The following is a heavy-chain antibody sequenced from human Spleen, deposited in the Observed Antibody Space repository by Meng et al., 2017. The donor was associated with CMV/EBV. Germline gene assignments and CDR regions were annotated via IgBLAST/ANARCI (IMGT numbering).Heavy chain of an antibody. CDR3: ASIVGATDY. CDR1: GGSISTSNW. Sequence: SLNCAVSGGSISTSNWGSWVRQSPEKGLEWIGEIYHSGYTNYNPSLKSRVSMSVDTSKNQFSLKLSSVTAADTAVYYCASIVGATDYWGQGTLVTVSS. CDR2: IYHSGYT. V-gene: IGHV4-4*02. D-gene: IGHD1-26*01. J-gene: IGHJ4*02.